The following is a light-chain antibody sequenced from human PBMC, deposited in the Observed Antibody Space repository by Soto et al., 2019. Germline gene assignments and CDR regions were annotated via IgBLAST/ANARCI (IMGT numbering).Light chain of an antibody. V-gene: IGKV3-11*01. CDR2: DAF. J-gene: IGKJ4*02. Sequence: TVLTQSPATLSLSPGERATLSCQASQSIGNSSGWIQQKPCQAPRLLIVDAFNRATGIPARFTGSGSGSDFTLTISSLEPEEFGVDCCRQRYIWPLTCGGGTKVQLK. CDR3: RQRYIWPLT. CDR1: QSIGNS.